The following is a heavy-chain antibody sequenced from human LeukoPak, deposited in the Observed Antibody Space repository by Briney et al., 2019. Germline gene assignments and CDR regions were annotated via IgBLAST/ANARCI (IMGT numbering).Heavy chain of an antibody. D-gene: IGHD3-22*01. V-gene: IGHV4-34*01. CDR3: ARYLMYYYDSSGPREDY. J-gene: IGHJ4*02. CDR1: GGSFSGYY. Sequence: SETLSLTCAVYGGSFSGYYWSWIRPPPGKGLEWVGEINHSGSTNYNPSLKSQVTISVDTSKNQFSLTLSAVTAADTAVYYCARYLMYYYDSSGPREDYWGQGTLVTVSS. CDR2: INHSGST.